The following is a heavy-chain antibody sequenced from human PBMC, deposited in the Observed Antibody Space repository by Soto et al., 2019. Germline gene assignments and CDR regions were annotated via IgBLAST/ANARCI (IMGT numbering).Heavy chain of an antibody. J-gene: IGHJ6*02. CDR2: INTIFGTE. V-gene: IGHV1-69*12. D-gene: IGHD1-26*01. Sequence: QVQLVQSGAEVKKPGSSVKVSCTASGGTFSSYAISWVRQAPGQGLEWMGGINTIFGTEDSAQKFQGRVAITADASTSTAYMARSSLRSEDTAVYYCASAWVPSYYYGRDVWGQGPTVTVSS. CDR3: ASAWVPSYYYGRDV. CDR1: GGTFSSYA.